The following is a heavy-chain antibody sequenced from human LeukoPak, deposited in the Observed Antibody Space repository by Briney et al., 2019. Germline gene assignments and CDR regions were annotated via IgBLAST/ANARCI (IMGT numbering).Heavy chain of an antibody. CDR1: GGSVSSYC. V-gene: IGHV4-59*02. CDR2: MCYSGST. D-gene: IGHD2-2*03. Sequence: SETLSLTCTVSGGSVSSYCWSWVRQPPGKGLEWIGSMCYSGSTNYNPSLKSRVTISVDTSKNQFSLKLSSVTAADTAVYYCARGRVDIVVVPAAMSRYFDYWGQGTLVTVSS. J-gene: IGHJ4*02. CDR3: ARGRVDIVVVPAAMSRYFDY.